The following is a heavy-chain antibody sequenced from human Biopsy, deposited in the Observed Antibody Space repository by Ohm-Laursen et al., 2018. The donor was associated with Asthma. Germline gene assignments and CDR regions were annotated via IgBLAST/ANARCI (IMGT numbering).Heavy chain of an antibody. CDR1: RFTFNKFW. V-gene: IGHV3-74*03. Sequence: SLRLSCSASRFTFNKFWMHWVRQAPGKGLVRVARINTDGISTTYADSVKGRFTISRDNAKNTLYLQMNDLRADDTALYYCAREEGHSGSYYLDSWGQGTLVTVSS. CDR2: INTDGIST. J-gene: IGHJ4*02. D-gene: IGHD1-26*01. CDR3: AREEGHSGSYYLDS.